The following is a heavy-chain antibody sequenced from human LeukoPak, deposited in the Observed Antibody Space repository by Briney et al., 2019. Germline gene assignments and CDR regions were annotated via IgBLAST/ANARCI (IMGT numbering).Heavy chain of an antibody. V-gene: IGHV4-34*01. CDR3: ARVGWGYCSSTSCYGNNWFDP. CDR2: INHSGST. CDR1: GGSFSGYY. J-gene: IGHJ5*02. D-gene: IGHD2-2*01. Sequence: SETLSLTCAVYGGSFSGYYGSWIRQPPGKGLEWIGEINHSGSTNYNPSLKSRVTISVDTSKNQFSLKLSSVTAADTAVYYCARVGWGYCSSTSCYGNNWFDPWGQGTLVTVSS.